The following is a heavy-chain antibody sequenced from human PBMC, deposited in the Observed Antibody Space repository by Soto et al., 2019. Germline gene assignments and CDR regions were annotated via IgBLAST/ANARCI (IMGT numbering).Heavy chain of an antibody. CDR2: IYHSGST. V-gene: IGHV4-4*02. Sequence: QVQLQESGPGLVKPSGTLSLTCAVSGGSISSSNWWSWVRQPPGKGLEWIGEIYHSGSTNYNPSLKSRVTIAVDQSKNQFSRKLSSVTAADTAVYYCARRGYGYGSGSRGMDVWGQGTMVTVSS. CDR1: GGSISSSNW. CDR3: ARRGYGYGSGSRGMDV. J-gene: IGHJ6*02. D-gene: IGHD3-10*01.